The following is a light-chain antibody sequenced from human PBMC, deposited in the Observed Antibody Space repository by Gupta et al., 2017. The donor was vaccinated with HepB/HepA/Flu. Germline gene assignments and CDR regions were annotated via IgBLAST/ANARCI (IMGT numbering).Light chain of an antibody. CDR2: GAS. CDR1: QSVSSSY. J-gene: IGKJ4*01. V-gene: IGKV3-20*01. Sequence: EIVLTQSPGTLTLSQGVSATLTLRHSQSVSSSYLAWYQQKPGHATRLLIYGASSRANSIPDRFSGSCSGTDFTLTISRLDPEYFAVYYCQQYGSSPFTFGGGTKVEIK. CDR3: QQYGSSPFT.